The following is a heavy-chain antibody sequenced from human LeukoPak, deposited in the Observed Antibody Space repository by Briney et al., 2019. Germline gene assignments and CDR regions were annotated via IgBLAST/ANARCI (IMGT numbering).Heavy chain of an antibody. D-gene: IGHD6-13*01. CDR1: RFNFRSYV. J-gene: IGHJ3*02. V-gene: IGHV3-23*01. Sequence: GGSLRLSCAASRFNFRSYVMRWVRQAPGKELEWVSGISGSGGSTDYGDSVKGRFTISRDNSKNTLYLQMNSLRAEDTAVYYCAKSDIAAAGTGAFDIWGQGTMVTVSS. CDR2: ISGSGGST. CDR3: AKSDIAAAGTGAFDI.